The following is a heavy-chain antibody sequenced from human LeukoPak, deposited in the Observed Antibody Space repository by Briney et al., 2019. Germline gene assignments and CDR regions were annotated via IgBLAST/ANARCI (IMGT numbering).Heavy chain of an antibody. Sequence: GESLRLSCAASGFTFSNYWMHWVRQAPGKGLVWVSRVNTYGSITNYADSVKGRFTVSSDNAKNTLYLQMNSLRAEDTAVYYCARNGVGATHDYWGQGTLVTVSS. J-gene: IGHJ4*02. CDR1: GFTFSNYW. D-gene: IGHD1-26*01. CDR2: VNTYGSIT. V-gene: IGHV3-74*01. CDR3: ARNGVGATHDY.